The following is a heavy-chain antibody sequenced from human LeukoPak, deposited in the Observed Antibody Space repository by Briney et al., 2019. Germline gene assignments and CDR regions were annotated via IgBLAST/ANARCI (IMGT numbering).Heavy chain of an antibody. J-gene: IGHJ4*02. D-gene: IGHD1-26*01. CDR1: GFTFSSYS. Sequence: GGSLRLSCAASGFTFSSYSMNWVRQAPGKGLEWVSSISGSSSYIYYADSVKGRFTISRDNAKNSLYLQKNSLRAEDTAVYYCARGEGGATSHYWGQGTLVTVSS. CDR2: ISGSSSYI. CDR3: ARGEGGATSHY. V-gene: IGHV3-21*01.